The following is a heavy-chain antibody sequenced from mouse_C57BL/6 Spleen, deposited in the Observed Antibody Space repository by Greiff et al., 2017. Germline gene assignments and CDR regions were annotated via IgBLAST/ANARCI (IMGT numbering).Heavy chain of an antibody. J-gene: IGHJ3*01. Sequence: EVKLMESGGGLVQPGGSMKLSCAASGFTFSDAWMDWVRQSPEKGLEWVAEIRNKANNHATYYAESVKGRFTISRDDSKSSVYLQMNSLRAEDTGIYYCTRGDDYDATPPWFAYWGQGTLVTVSA. CDR1: GFTFSDAW. V-gene: IGHV6-6*01. CDR3: TRGDDYDATPPWFAY. D-gene: IGHD2-4*01. CDR2: IRNKANNHAT.